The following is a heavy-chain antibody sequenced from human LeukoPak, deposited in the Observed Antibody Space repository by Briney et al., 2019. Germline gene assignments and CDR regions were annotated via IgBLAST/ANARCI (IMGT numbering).Heavy chain of an antibody. CDR3: ARENTGSYREFDY. CDR1: GGSISSYY. D-gene: IGHD1-26*01. CDR2: IYSGGST. V-gene: IGHV4-4*07. J-gene: IGHJ4*02. Sequence: SETLSLTGTVSGGSISSYYWSWLRQPAGKGLEWIGRIYSGGSTNYNPSLNSRVTMSVDSSNNQFSLKLSSVTAADTAVFYCARENTGSYREFDYWGQGTLVTVSS.